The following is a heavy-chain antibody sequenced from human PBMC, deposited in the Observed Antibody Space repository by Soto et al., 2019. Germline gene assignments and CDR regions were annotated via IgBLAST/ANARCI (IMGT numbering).Heavy chain of an antibody. Sequence: PGGSLRLSCAASGFTFSTYAMTWVRQAPGKGLECVSVISASGGSTYYADSVKGRFTISRDNFKNTLYLQMNSLRAEDTAVYYCARENTDSGWYRGPDYWGQGT. CDR2: ISASGGST. CDR3: ARENTDSGWYRGPDY. D-gene: IGHD6-19*01. V-gene: IGHV3-23*01. CDR1: GFTFSTYA. J-gene: IGHJ4*02.